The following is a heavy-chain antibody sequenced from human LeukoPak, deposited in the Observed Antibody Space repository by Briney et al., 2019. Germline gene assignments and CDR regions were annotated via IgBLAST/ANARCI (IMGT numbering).Heavy chain of an antibody. CDR1: GGSISSSSYY. CDR2: IYYSGST. V-gene: IGHV4-39*07. D-gene: IGHD6-13*01. CDR3: ARSRRSWSTFDY. Sequence: SETLSLTCTVSGGSISSSSYYWGWIRQPPGKGLEWIGSIYYSGSTYYNPSLKSRVTISVDTSKNQFSLKLTSVTAADTAVYYCARSRRSWSTFDYWGQGTLVTVSS. J-gene: IGHJ4*02.